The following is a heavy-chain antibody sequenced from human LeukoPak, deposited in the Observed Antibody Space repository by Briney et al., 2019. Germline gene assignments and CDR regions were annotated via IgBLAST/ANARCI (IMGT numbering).Heavy chain of an antibody. D-gene: IGHD2-2*02. CDR2: ISSSSSSI. V-gene: IGHV3-48*04. J-gene: IGHJ4*02. CDR1: GFTFSSYS. CDR3: AKHIVVVPAAIDY. Sequence: PGGSLRLSCAASGFTFSSYSMNWVRQAPGKGLEWVSYISSSSSSIYYADSVKGRFTISRDNAKNSLYLQMNSLRAEDTAVYYCAKHIVVVPAAIDYWGQGTLVTVSS.